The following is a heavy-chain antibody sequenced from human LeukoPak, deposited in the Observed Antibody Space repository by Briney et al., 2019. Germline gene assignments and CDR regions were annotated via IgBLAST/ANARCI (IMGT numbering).Heavy chain of an antibody. CDR2: IYYSGSS. V-gene: IGHV4-59*01. Sequence: SETLSLTCTVPGGSISNYFWSWIRQPPGKGLESIGYIYYSGSSNYNPSLKSRVTISVDTSKNQFSLKLSSVTAADTAVYYCARFPGSAEYRHYYYMDVWGKGTTVTVSS. D-gene: IGHD2-15*01. J-gene: IGHJ6*03. CDR1: GGSISNYF. CDR3: ARFPGSAEYRHYYYMDV.